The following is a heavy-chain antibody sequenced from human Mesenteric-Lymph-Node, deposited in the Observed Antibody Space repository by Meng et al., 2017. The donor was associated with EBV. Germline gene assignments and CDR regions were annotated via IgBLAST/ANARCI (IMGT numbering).Heavy chain of an antibody. V-gene: IGHV4-31*11. CDR3: ARDGLRSGYYIGLDY. D-gene: IGHD3-3*01. Sequence: QVQLQESGPGLVKPSQXPSLTCAVSGGSISSGGYYWSWIRQPPGKGLEWVGYLHYGGGTYYNPSLKSRVSMSVDTSKNQFSLKLSSVTAADTAVYYCARDGLRSGYYIGLDYWGQGTLVTVSS. CDR1: GGSISSGGYY. J-gene: IGHJ4*02. CDR2: LHYGGGT.